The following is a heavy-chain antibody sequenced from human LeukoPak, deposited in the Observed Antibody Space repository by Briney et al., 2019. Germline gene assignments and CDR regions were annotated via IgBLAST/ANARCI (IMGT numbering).Heavy chain of an antibody. Sequence: GGSLRLSCAASGFTFSSYTMNWVRQAPGKGLEWVANMKPDGSEKYYVDSVKGRFTISRDNAKNSLYLQMNSLRAEDTAVYYCASPRYYDFWSGYPFDYWGQGTLVTVSS. CDR3: ASPRYYDFWSGYPFDY. V-gene: IGHV3-7*01. D-gene: IGHD3-3*01. J-gene: IGHJ4*02. CDR2: MKPDGSEK. CDR1: GFTFSSYT.